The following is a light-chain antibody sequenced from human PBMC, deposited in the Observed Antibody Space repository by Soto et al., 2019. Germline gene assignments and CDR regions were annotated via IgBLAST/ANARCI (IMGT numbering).Light chain of an antibody. CDR1: QGISTW. V-gene: IGKV1-5*03. CDR3: HQYYSYSRT. J-gene: IGKJ1*01. Sequence: DIQMTQSPSTLSASVGDRVTITCRASQGISTWLAWYQQRPGKAPKLLIYKASSLESGVPSRFSGSGSGTEFTLTISNLQPDDFATYYCHQYYSYSRTFGQGTKVEIK. CDR2: KAS.